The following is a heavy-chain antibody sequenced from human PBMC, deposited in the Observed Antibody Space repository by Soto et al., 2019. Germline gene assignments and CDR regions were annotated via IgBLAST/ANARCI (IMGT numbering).Heavy chain of an antibody. V-gene: IGHV3-48*03. CDR3: ARDSFHYYDSSGYYCPFDY. CDR2: ISSSGSTI. D-gene: IGHD3-22*01. J-gene: IGHJ4*02. CDR1: GFTFSSYE. Sequence: GGSLRLSCAASGFTFSSYEMNWVRQAPGKGLEWVSYISSSGSTIYYADSVKGRFTISRDNAKNSLYLQMNSLRAEDTAVYYCARDSFHYYDSSGYYCPFDYWGQGTLVTVSS.